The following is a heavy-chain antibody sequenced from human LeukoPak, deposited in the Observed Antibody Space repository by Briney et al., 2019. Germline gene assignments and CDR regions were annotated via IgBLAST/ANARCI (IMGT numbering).Heavy chain of an antibody. CDR2: ISGSGGST. CDR3: ARLGLRYFDWLSQNWFDP. V-gene: IGHV3-23*01. Sequence: SGGSLRLSCAASGFTFSSYAMSWVRQAPGKGLEWVSAISGSGGSTYYADSVKGRFTISRDNSKNTLYLQMNSLRAEDTAVYYCARLGLRYFDWLSQNWFDPWGQGTLVTVSS. CDR1: GFTFSSYA. J-gene: IGHJ5*02. D-gene: IGHD3-9*01.